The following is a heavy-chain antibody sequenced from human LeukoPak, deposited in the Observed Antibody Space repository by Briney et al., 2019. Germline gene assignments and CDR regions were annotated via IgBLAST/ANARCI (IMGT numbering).Heavy chain of an antibody. CDR1: GYTFTSYA. D-gene: IGHD6-19*01. J-gene: IGHJ6*02. Sequence: PSAPVKVSCKASGYTFTSYAMHWVRQAPGQRLEWMGWINAGNGNTKYSQKFQGRVTITRDTSASTAYMELSSLRSEDTAVYYCARDRQWLVRGYYYGMDVWGQGTTVTVSS. CDR3: ARDRQWLVRGYYYGMDV. CDR2: INAGNGNT. V-gene: IGHV1-3*01.